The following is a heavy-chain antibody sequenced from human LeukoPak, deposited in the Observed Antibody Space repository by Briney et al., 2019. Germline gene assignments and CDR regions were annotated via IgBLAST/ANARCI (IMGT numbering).Heavy chain of an antibody. CDR2: IGIDSGNT. CDR1: GFTFSDYS. D-gene: IGHD5-24*01. CDR3: ARDYKYAFDN. J-gene: IGHJ4*02. V-gene: IGHV3-48*01. Sequence: GGSLRLSCAASGFTFSDYSMNWVRQAPGKGLEWISYIGIDSGNTNYADSVKGRFTIFGDKAKNSLYLQMNSLRVEDTAVYYCARDYKYAFDNWGQGTLVTVSS.